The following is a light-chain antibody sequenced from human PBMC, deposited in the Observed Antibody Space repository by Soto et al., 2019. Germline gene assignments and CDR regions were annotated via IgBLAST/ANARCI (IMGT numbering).Light chain of an antibody. CDR1: QSVSNN. V-gene: IGKV3-15*01. CDR2: GAS. J-gene: IGKJ1*01. Sequence: EIVMTQSPAILSVSPGDRATLSCRAGQSVSNNLAWYQQKPGQAPRLLIYGASSRATGIPARFSGSGSGTEFTLTISSLQSEDFAVYYCQQYNNWPRTFGQGTKVDIK. CDR3: QQYNNWPRT.